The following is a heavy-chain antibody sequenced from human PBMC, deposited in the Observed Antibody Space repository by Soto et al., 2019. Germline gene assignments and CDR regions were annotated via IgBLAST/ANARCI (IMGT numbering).Heavy chain of an antibody. CDR1: GGTFSSYA. CDR2: IIPIFGTA. CDR3: AREDIVVVPAAIAYGMDV. Sequence: SVKVSCKASGGTFSSYAISWVRQAPGQGLEWMGGIIPIFGTANYAQKFQGRVTITADKSTSTAYMELSSLRSEDTAVYYCAREDIVVVPAAIAYGMDVWGQGTTATVSS. V-gene: IGHV1-69*06. J-gene: IGHJ6*02. D-gene: IGHD2-2*01.